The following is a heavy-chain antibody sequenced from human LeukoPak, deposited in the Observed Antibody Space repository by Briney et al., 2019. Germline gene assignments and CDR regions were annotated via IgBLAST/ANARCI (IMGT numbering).Heavy chain of an antibody. CDR1: GYTFTGYY. J-gene: IGHJ5*02. D-gene: IGHD2-15*01. V-gene: IGHV1-2*02. Sequence: ASVKVSCKASGYTFTGYYMHWVRQAPGQGLEWMGWINPNSGGTNYAQKSQGRVTMTRDTSISTAYMERSRLRSDDTAVYYCARRHEGYCSGGSCYWFDPWGQGTLVTVSS. CDR3: ARRHEGYCSGGSCYWFDP. CDR2: INPNSGGT.